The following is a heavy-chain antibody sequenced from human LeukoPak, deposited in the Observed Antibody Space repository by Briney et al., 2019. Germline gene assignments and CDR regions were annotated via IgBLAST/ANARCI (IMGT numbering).Heavy chain of an antibody. V-gene: IGHV4-59*08. J-gene: IGHJ4*02. CDR1: GGSISNYY. CDR3: ARHTSYGGNSAFDY. Sequence: SETLSLTCTVYGGSISNYYWSWIRQPPGKGLEWIGYIYYTGTTNYNPSLKSRVTISVDTSKNHFSLKLSSVTAADTAVYYCARHTSYGGNSAFDYWGQGTLVTVSS. D-gene: IGHD4-23*01. CDR2: IYYTGTT.